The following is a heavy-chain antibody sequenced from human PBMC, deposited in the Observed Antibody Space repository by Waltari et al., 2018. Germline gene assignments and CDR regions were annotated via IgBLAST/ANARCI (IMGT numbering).Heavy chain of an antibody. CDR3: ARDRGRGLYLDA. J-gene: IGHJ4*02. D-gene: IGHD2-15*01. CDR2: VNGSGRA. V-gene: IGHV4-4*02. CDR1: GDSMSSSYW. Sequence: QLQLQESGPGLVKPSGALSLPWAVSGDSMSSSYWWSWVRQPPGKGLEWIGQVNGSGRANYDPPFASRVTVSLDTPNNQFSLRVTSATAADTAIYYCARDRGRGLYLDAWGPGTLVAVSP.